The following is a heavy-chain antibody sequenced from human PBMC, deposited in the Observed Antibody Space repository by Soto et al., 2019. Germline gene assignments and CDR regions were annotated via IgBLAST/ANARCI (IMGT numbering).Heavy chain of an antibody. CDR1: GFTFTSSA. CDR2: IVVGSGNT. Sequence: SVKVSCKASGFTFTSSAVQWVRQARGQRLEWIGWIVVGSGNTNYAQKFQERVTITRDMSTSTAYMELSSLRSEDTAVYYCARVAVAGTRLDYWGQGTLVTVSS. D-gene: IGHD6-19*01. CDR3: ARVAVAGTRLDY. J-gene: IGHJ4*02. V-gene: IGHV1-58*01.